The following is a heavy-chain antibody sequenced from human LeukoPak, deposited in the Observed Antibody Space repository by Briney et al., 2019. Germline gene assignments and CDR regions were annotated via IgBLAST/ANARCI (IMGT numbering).Heavy chain of an antibody. J-gene: IGHJ5*02. CDR1: GGSISNYY. CDR2: IYYSGTT. Sequence: PSETLSLTCTVSGGSISNYYWNWIRQPPGKGLEWIGYIYYSGTTNYNPSLKSRVSMSGDTSKNQFSLKLSSVTAADTAVYYCVRTVIPGWFDPWGQGTLVTVSS. D-gene: IGHD4-17*01. CDR3: VRTVIPGWFDP. V-gene: IGHV4-59*01.